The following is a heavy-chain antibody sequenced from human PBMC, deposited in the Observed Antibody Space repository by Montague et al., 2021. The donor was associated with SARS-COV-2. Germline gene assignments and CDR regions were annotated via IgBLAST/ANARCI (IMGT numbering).Heavy chain of an antibody. V-gene: IGHV3-49*04. CDR1: GFSFEDYA. Sequence: SLRLSCATSGFSFEDYAMIWARQAPGKGLEWVAFLRNKAYGGTIEYAASLKDRFIVSRDDSKATAYLQMTSLITEDTAVYYCGRAKSGGDYYHFYYAMDVWGQGTAVTVSS. CDR3: GRAKSGGDYYHFYYAMDV. D-gene: IGHD1-26*01. CDR2: LRNKAYGGTI. J-gene: IGHJ6*02.